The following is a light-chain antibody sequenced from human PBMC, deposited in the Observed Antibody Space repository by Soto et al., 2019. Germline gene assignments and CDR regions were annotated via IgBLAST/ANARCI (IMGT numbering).Light chain of an antibody. CDR2: AAS. V-gene: IGKV1-9*01. J-gene: IGKJ4*01. CDR1: QGISSY. CDR3: QEVNSYPL. Sequence: IQLTQSPSSLSASVGDRVTITCRASQGISSYLAWYQQKPGKAPKLLIYAASTMQSGVPSRFSSSGSETDFTLTISSLQPEDFATYYCQEVNSYPLFGGGTKVEIK.